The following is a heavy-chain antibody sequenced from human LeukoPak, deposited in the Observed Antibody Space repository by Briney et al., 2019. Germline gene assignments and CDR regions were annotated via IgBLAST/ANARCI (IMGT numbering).Heavy chain of an antibody. J-gene: IGHJ4*02. CDR3: ARDRGYYDSSGDFDY. D-gene: IGHD3-22*01. CDR1: GFTFSSYG. CDR2: IWYDGSNK. Sequence: GGSLRLSCAASGFTFSSYGMHWVRQAPGKGLEWVAVIWYDGSNKYYADSVKGRFTISRDNSKNSLYLQMNSLRAEDTAVYYCARDRGYYDSSGDFDYWGQGTLVTVSS. V-gene: IGHV3-33*01.